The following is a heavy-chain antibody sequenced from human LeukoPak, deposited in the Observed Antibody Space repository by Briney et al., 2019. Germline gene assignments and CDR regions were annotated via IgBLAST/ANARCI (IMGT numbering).Heavy chain of an antibody. J-gene: IGHJ4*02. V-gene: IGHV3-20*01. Sequence: PGGSLRLSCAASGFTFDDYGMSWVRQAPGKGLVWVSGINWNGGSTGYADSVKGRFTISRDNAKNSLYLQMNSLRAEDTALYHCASVGYYGSGSYSGPFDYWGQGTLVTVSS. CDR2: INWNGGST. CDR3: ASVGYYGSGSYSGPFDY. CDR1: GFTFDDYG. D-gene: IGHD3-10*01.